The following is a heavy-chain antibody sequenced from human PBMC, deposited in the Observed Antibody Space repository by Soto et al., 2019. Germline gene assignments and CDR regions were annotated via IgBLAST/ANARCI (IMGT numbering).Heavy chain of an antibody. V-gene: IGHV4-4*02. D-gene: IGHD1-26*01. J-gene: IGHJ4*02. CDR3: ASGSGSYQPFDY. Sequence: SETLSLTCAVSGGSISSSNWWSWVRQPPGKGLEWIGEIYHSGSTNYNPSLKRRVTISVDKSKNHFSLKLNSVTAADTAVYYCASGSGSYQPFDYWGQGTLVTVSS. CDR1: GGSISSSNW. CDR2: IYHSGST.